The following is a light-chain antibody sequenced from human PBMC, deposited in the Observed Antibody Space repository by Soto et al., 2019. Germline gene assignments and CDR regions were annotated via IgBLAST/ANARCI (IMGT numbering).Light chain of an antibody. CDR3: SSYTSSSSLYV. CDR2: DVS. Sequence: QSALTQPASVSGSPGQSITISCTGTSSDVGGYNYVSWYQQHPGKAPKLMIFDVSNRPSGVSLRFSGSKSGNTASLTISGLQAEDEADYCCSSYTSSSSLYVFGSGTKVTVL. J-gene: IGLJ1*01. CDR1: SSDVGGYNY. V-gene: IGLV2-14*03.